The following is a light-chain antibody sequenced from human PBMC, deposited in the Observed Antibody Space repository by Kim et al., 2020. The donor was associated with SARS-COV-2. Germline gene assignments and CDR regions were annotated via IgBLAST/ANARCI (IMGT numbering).Light chain of an antibody. V-gene: IGKV1-5*03. CDR2: KAS. J-gene: IGKJ2*03. Sequence: SASGGYRVTITCRASQSISSWLAWYQQKPGKAPKLLIYKASSLESGVPSRFSGSGSGTEFTLTISSLQPDDFATYYCQQYNNYPYSFGQGTKLEI. CDR1: QSISSW. CDR3: QQYNNYPYS.